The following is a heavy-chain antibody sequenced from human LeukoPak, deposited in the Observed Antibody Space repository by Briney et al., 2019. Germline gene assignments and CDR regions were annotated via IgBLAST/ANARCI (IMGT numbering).Heavy chain of an antibody. D-gene: IGHD5-12*01. V-gene: IGHV1-2*02. CDR3: ARSRVTTIPNLDY. CDR2: INPNSGAT. J-gene: IGHJ4*02. CDR1: GYTFTGYY. Sequence: ASVKVSCKASGYTFTGYYIHWVRQAPGQGLEWMGWINPNSGATNSAQHFQARVTMTRDTSVSTAYMELSRLTFDDTAVYFCARSRVTTIPNLDYWGQGILLTVSS.